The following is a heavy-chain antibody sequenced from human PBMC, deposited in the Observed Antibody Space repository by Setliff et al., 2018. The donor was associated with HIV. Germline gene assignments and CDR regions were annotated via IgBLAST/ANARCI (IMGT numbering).Heavy chain of an antibody. Sequence: TSETLSLTCKVSGAPISSYYWNWIRQPPGKGLEWIGYIYNSGYTNYKPSLKSRVTISLDTSKNQFSLNLRSVTAADTAVYYCARGDGYRGNDAYYDSGMDVWGQGITVTV. CDR3: ARGDGYRGNDAYYDSGMDV. D-gene: IGHD5-12*01. CDR2: IYNSGYT. J-gene: IGHJ6*02. V-gene: IGHV4-59*01. CDR1: GAPISSYY.